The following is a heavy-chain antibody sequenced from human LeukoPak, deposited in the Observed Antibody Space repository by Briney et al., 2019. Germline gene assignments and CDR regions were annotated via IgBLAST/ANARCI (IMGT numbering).Heavy chain of an antibody. Sequence: ASVKVSCKASGYTFTSYGISWVRQAPGQGLEWMGWISAYNGNTNYAQKLQGRVTMTTDTSTSTAYMELRSLRSDDTAVYYCARDPPRMATITGEGYWGQGTLVTVSS. CDR2: ISAYNGNT. D-gene: IGHD5-24*01. V-gene: IGHV1-18*01. CDR3: ARDPPRMATITGEGY. J-gene: IGHJ4*02. CDR1: GYTFTSYG.